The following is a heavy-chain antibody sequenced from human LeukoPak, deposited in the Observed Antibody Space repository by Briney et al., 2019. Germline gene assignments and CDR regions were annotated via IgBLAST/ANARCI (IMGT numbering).Heavy chain of an antibody. CDR2: TYYRSKWYN. CDR3: AKTGDCTNGVCSLSGPNWFDP. V-gene: IGHV6-1*01. D-gene: IGHD2-8*01. Sequence: SQTLSLTCAISGDSVSSNSAAWNWIRQSPSRGLEWLGRTYYRSKWYNDYAVSVKSRITINPDTSKNQFSLQLNSVTPEDTAVYYCAKTGDCTNGVCSLSGPNWFDPWGQGTLVTASS. J-gene: IGHJ5*02. CDR1: GDSVSSNSAA.